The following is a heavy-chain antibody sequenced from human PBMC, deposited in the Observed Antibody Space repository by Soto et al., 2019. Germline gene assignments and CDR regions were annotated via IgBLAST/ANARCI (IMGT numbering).Heavy chain of an antibody. V-gene: IGHV4-59*08. D-gene: IGHD3-9*01. CDR1: GGSISSYY. CDR2: IYYSGST. J-gene: IGHJ4*02. Sequence: SETLSLTCTVSGGSISSYYWSWIRQPPGKGLEWIGYIYYSGSTNYNPSLKSRVTISVDTSKNQFSLKLSSVTAADTAVYYCARHRGTISLTDYWGQGTLVTVSS. CDR3: ARHRGTISLTDY.